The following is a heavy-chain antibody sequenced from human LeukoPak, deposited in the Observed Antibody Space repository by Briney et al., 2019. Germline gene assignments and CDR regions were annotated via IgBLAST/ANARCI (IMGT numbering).Heavy chain of an antibody. D-gene: IGHD3/OR15-3a*01. CDR3: TTWTSH. Sequence: PGGSLRLSCAASGFTFSNAWMSWVRQAPGKGLEWVGRIKSKPDGGTTDYAAPVKGRFTISRDDSKNTLYLEMDSLKTEDTAVYYCTTWTSHWGQGTLVTVSS. V-gene: IGHV3-15*01. CDR2: IKSKPDGGTT. J-gene: IGHJ4*02. CDR1: GFTFSNAW.